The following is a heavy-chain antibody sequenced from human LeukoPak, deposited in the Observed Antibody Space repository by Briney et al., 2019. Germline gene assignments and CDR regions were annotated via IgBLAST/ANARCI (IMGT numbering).Heavy chain of an antibody. V-gene: IGHV4-59*08. CDR1: GGSISSYY. D-gene: IGHD6-19*01. CDR3: ARHYGSDNEGMDV. CDR2: IYDSGST. Sequence: SETLSLTCTVSGGSISSYYWSWIRQPPGKGLEWIGNIYDSGSTNYNPSLKSRVTISVDTSKNQFSLKLSSVTAADTAVYYCARHYGSDNEGMDVWGQGTTVTVSS. J-gene: IGHJ6*02.